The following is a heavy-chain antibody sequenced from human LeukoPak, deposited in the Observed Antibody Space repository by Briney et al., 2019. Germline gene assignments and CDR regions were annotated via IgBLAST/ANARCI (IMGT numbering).Heavy chain of an antibody. CDR2: ISAYNGNT. CDR1: GYTFTGYY. D-gene: IGHD3-9*01. J-gene: IGHJ4*02. CDR3: ARADVLRYFDWLNPFDY. V-gene: IGHV1-18*04. Sequence: ASVKVSCKASGYTFTGYYMHWVRQAPGQGLEWMGWISAYNGNTNYAQKLQGRVTMTTDTSTSTAYMELRSLRSDDTAVYYCARADVLRYFDWLNPFDYWGQGTLVTVSS.